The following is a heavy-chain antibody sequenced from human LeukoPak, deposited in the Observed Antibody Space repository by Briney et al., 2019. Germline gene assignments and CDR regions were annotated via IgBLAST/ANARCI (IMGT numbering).Heavy chain of an antibody. D-gene: IGHD6-13*01. J-gene: IGHJ5*02. CDR3: ARDKRGIAAAGRSGWFDP. V-gene: IGHV1-2*02. Sequence: ASVKVSCKASGYTFTGYYMHWVRQAPGQGLEWMGWINPSSGGTNYAQKFQGRVTMTRDTSISTAYMELSRLRSDDTAVYYCARDKRGIAAAGRSGWFDPWGQGTLVTVSS. CDR1: GYTFTGYY. CDR2: INPSSGGT.